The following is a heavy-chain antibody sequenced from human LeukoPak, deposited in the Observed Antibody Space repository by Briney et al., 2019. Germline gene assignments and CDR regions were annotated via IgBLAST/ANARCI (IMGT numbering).Heavy chain of an antibody. CDR2: IIPILGIA. V-gene: IGHV1-69*04. CDR3: ARALRGEDLCSDY. J-gene: IGHJ4*02. D-gene: IGHD3-10*02. CDR1: GGTFSSYA. Sequence: ASVTVSCKASGGTFSSYAINWVRQAPGQGLEWMGMIIPILGIANYAQKLQGRVTITADKSTSTAYMELSSLRPEDTAVYYCARALRGEDLCSDYWGEGTLVSVPS.